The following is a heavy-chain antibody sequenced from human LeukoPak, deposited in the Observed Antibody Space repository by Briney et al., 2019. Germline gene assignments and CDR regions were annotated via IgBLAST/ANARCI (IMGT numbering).Heavy chain of an antibody. CDR1: AYTFTTYD. J-gene: IGHJ4*02. D-gene: IGHD1-26*01. CDR3: TRGRWELPDDY. Sequence: ASVKVSFKASAYTFTTYDINLVRQATGQGLEWMGWMSPNSANAGFAQKFQGRFTMTRDTSINTAYMELSILSLEDTAVYYCTRGRWELPDDYWGQGTLVTVSS. V-gene: IGHV1-8*01. CDR2: MSPNSANA.